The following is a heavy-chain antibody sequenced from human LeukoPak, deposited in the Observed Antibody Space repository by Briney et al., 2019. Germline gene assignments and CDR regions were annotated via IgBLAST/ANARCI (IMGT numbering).Heavy chain of an antibody. D-gene: IGHD3-9*01. V-gene: IGHV3-74*01. CDR2: IKTDGTTT. CDR3: AKDGRAGYFDWLLQGYYFDY. J-gene: IGHJ4*02. CDR1: GLIFSNYW. Sequence: PGGSLRLSCAGSGLIFSNYWMHWVRQAPGKGLVWVSRIKTDGTTTYYADSVRGRFTVPRDNAKNTLYLQMNSLRAEDMALYYCAKDGRAGYFDWLLQGYYFDYWGQGTLVTVSS.